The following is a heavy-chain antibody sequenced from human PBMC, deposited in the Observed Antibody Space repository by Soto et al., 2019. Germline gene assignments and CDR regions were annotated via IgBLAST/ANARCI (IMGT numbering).Heavy chain of an antibody. D-gene: IGHD2-15*01. V-gene: IGHV5-10-1*01. CDR2: IDPSDSYT. CDR3: ARHGLYCSGGSCHERYFDL. Sequence: PGESLKISGKGSGYSFTIYCISWVLQRPGKGLEWMGRIDPSDSYTNYSPSFQGHVTISADKSISTAYLQWSSLKASDTAMYYCARHGLYCSGGSCHERYFDLWGRGTLVTVSS. J-gene: IGHJ2*01. CDR1: GYSFTIYC.